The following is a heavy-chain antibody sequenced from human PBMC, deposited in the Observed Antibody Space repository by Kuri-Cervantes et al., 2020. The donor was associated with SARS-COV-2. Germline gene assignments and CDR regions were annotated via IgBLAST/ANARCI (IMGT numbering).Heavy chain of an antibody. V-gene: IGHV4-61*02. CDR2: IYTSGST. Sequence: SCTVSVGSISSSSYYWGWIRQPAGKGLEWIGRIYTSGSTNYNLSLKSRVTISVDTSKNQFSLKLSSVTAADTSVYYCARDRWELHDYWGQGTLVTVSS. CDR3: ARDRWELHDY. CDR1: VGSISSSSYY. D-gene: IGHD1-26*01. J-gene: IGHJ4*02.